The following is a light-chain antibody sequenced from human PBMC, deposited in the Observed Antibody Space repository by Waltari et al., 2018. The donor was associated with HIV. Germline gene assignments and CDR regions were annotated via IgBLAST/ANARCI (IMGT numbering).Light chain of an antibody. CDR2: KDS. J-gene: IGLJ2*01. CDR3: QSTDKTGTLRV. V-gene: IGLV3-25*03. Sequence: SSDLTQPPSVSVSPGQTANITCSGDSLPKHYTYWYQQKPGEVPVLRITKDSYRPSGIPERFSGSSSGTTSTWTISGVQAGDEADYYCQSTDKTGTLRVFGGGTKLTV. CDR1: SLPKHY.